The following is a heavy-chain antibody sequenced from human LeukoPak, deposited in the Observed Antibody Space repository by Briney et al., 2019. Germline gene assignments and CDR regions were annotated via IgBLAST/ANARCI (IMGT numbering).Heavy chain of an antibody. J-gene: IGHJ4*02. CDR3: ARNTLDSSSYYFDY. CDR1: GGSISSYY. V-gene: IGHV4-59*01. Sequence: SETLSLTCTVSGGSISSYYWSWIRQPPGKGLEWIGYIYYSGSTNYNPSLKSRVTISVDTSKNQFSLKLSSVTAADTAVYYCARNTLDSSSYYFDYWAREPWSPSPQ. D-gene: IGHD6-6*01. CDR2: IYYSGST.